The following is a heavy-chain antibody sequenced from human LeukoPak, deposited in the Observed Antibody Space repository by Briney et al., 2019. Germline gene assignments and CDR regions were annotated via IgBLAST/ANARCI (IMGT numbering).Heavy chain of an antibody. Sequence: ASVKVSCKASGYTFTDYYMHWARQAPGQGLEWMGWINPNSGGTNYAQKFQGRVTMTRDTSISTAYMELSRLRSDDTAVYYCARASYYYDSSGYPGYYFDYWGQGTLVTVSS. D-gene: IGHD3-22*01. CDR1: GYTFTDYY. CDR3: ARASYYYDSSGYPGYYFDY. CDR2: INPNSGGT. V-gene: IGHV1-2*02. J-gene: IGHJ4*02.